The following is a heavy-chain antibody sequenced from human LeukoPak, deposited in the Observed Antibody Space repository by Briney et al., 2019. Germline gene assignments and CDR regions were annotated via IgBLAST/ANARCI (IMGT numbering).Heavy chain of an antibody. V-gene: IGHV3-33*01. Sequence: GGSLRLSCAASGFIFSSYGMHWVRQAPGKGLEWVAVIWFDGSKKYYADSVKGRITISRDDSKNTLYLQMNSLRAEDTAVYYCAREQWLADCWGQGTLVTVSS. CDR2: IWFDGSKK. CDR3: AREQWLADC. D-gene: IGHD6-19*01. CDR1: GFIFSSYG. J-gene: IGHJ4*02.